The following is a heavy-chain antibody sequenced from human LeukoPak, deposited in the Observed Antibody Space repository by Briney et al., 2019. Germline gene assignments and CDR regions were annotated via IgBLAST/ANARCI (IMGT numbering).Heavy chain of an antibody. CDR1: GFTFSSYS. Sequence: PGGSLRLSCAASGFTFSSYSMNWVRQAPGKGLEWVSYISGSTTYTNYADSVKGRFTISRDNAKNSLYLQMSSLRAEDTAVYFCARIRGSYYLDYWGQGTLVTVSS. D-gene: IGHD6-13*01. CDR3: ARIRGSYYLDY. J-gene: IGHJ4*02. V-gene: IGHV3-21*05. CDR2: ISGSTTYT.